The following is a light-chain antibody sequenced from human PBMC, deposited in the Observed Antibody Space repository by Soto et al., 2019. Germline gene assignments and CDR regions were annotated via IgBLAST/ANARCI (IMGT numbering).Light chain of an antibody. CDR2: GTS. CDR1: QSVGSSY. Sequence: EIVLTQSPGTLSLSPGERATLSCRASQSVGSSYLAWYQQKPGQAPRLLIYGTSSRATGIPDRFSGSGSGTDFTLTISRVEPEDFAVFYCQQYDSSPRTFDQGTKVEIK. V-gene: IGKV3-20*01. J-gene: IGKJ1*01. CDR3: QQYDSSPRT.